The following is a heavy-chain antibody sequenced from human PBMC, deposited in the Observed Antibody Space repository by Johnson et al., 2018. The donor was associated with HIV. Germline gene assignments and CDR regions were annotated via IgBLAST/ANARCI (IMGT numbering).Heavy chain of an antibody. CDR2: IYSGGST. CDR1: GFSFSDYY. CDR3: ARGSGSYYSNAFDI. J-gene: IGHJ3*02. V-gene: IGHV3-11*05. Sequence: HVQLVESGGGLVTPGGSLRLSCAASGFSFSDYYMSWIRQAPGKGLEWVSVIYSGGSTKYADSVKARFTISRDNAKNSLYLQINSLRAEDTALYCCARGSGSYYSNAFDIWGQGTMVTVSS. D-gene: IGHD1-26*01.